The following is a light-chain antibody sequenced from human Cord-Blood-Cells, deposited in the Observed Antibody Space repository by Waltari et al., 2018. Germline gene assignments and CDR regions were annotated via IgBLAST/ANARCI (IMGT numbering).Light chain of an antibody. CDR2: AAS. CDR1: QIIGSY. CDR3: QQSYSTPLT. J-gene: IGKJ4*01. Sequence: DIQMTQSPSSLSASVGDRVTITCRASQIIGSYLNWYQQKPGKAPKLLIYAASSLQSGVPSRFSGSGSGTDFTLTISSLQPEDFATYYCQQSYSTPLTFGGGTKVVIK. V-gene: IGKV1-39*01.